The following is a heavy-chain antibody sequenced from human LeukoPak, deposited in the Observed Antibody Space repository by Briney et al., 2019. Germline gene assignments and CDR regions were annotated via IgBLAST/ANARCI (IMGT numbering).Heavy chain of an antibody. CDR1: GYTFTGYY. CDR3: AKDGDIAALDY. D-gene: IGHD6-6*01. Sequence: SCKASGYTFTGYYMHWVRQAPGKGLEWVAVISYDGSNKYYADSVKGRFTISRDNSKNTLYLQMNSLRAEDTAVYYCAKDGDIAALDYWGQGTLVTVSS. V-gene: IGHV3-30*18. CDR2: ISYDGSNK. J-gene: IGHJ4*02.